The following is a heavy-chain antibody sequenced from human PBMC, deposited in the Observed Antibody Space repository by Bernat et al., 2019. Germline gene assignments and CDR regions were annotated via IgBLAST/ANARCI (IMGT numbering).Heavy chain of an antibody. CDR2: INHSGST. CDR3: ARGGVDNSNYGGLFDS. V-gene: IGHV4-34*02. Sequence: QVQLQQWGAGLLKPSETLSLTCAVSDGAFSTYYWGWIRQPPGKGQEWIGEINHSGSTNYNPSLKSRVTMSVDTSRNRFSLKLSSVTAADSAIYFCARGGVDNSNYGGLFDSWGQGTLLTVSS. J-gene: IGHJ4*02. CDR1: DGAFSTYY. D-gene: IGHD4-4*01.